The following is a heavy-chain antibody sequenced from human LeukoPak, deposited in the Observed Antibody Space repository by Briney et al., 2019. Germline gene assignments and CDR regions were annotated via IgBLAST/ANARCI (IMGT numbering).Heavy chain of an antibody. V-gene: IGHV1-18*01. Sequence: ASVKVSCKASGYTFTSYGISWVRQAPGQGLEWMGWISAYNGNTNYAQKLQGRVTTTTDTSTSTAYMELRSLRSDDTAVYYCARKAISGYSVFGIGEFWGQGTLVTVSS. CDR1: GYTFTSYG. CDR2: ISAYNGNT. CDR3: ARKAISGYSVFGIGEF. D-gene: IGHD3-3*01. J-gene: IGHJ4*02.